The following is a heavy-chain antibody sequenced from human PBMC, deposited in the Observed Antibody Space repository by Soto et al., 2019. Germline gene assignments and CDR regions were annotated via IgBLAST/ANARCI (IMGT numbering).Heavy chain of an antibody. CDR3: AKGCLQHGMDV. J-gene: IGHJ6*02. CDR1: GFTFSSYG. CDR2: ISYDGSNK. V-gene: IGHV3-30*18. Sequence: QVQLVESGGGVVQPGRSLRLSCAASGFTFSSYGMHWVRQAPGKGLEWVAVISYDGSNKYYADSVKGRFTISRDNSKNTLYLQMNSLRAEDTAVYYCAKGCLQHGMDVWGQGTTVTVSS. D-gene: IGHD1-1*01.